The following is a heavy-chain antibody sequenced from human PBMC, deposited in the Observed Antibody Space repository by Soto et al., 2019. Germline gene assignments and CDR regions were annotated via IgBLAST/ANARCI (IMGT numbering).Heavy chain of an antibody. CDR3: AKDLWDIVVVPAAMLAY. Sequence: GSLRLSCAASGFTFSSYAMSWVRQAPGKGLEWVSAISGSGGSTYYADSVKGRFTISRDNSKNTLYLQMNSLRAEDTAVYYCAKDLWDIVVVPAAMLAYWGQGTLVTVS. J-gene: IGHJ4*02. V-gene: IGHV3-23*01. D-gene: IGHD2-2*01. CDR1: GFTFSSYA. CDR2: ISGSGGST.